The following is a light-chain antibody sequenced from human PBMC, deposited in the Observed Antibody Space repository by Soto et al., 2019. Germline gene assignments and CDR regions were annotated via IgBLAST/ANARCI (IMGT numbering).Light chain of an antibody. V-gene: IGKV1-5*01. CDR3: QQYNSYPIT. CDR2: DAS. Sequence: DFQMTQSPSTLSASVGDSVTITCRASQSISSWLAWYQQKPGKAPTILIYDASSLKSGVPSRFSGGGSGTEFTLTISSLQPDDFATYYCQQYNSYPITFGQGTRLEIK. CDR1: QSISSW. J-gene: IGKJ5*01.